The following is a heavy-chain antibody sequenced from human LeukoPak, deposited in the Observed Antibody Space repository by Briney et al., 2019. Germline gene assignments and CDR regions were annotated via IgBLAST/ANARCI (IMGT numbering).Heavy chain of an antibody. D-gene: IGHD2-15*01. CDR2: TYYRSKWYS. CDR3: ARDLRAGYSLPLDS. Sequence: SQTLSHTSAMSGDSLSSNSAAWNCIRHSPTRCLERQRRTYYRSKWYSDYAVSVKSRITINTATSNNQFSLHLNSVTPEDTAVYYCARDLRAGYSLPLDSWGQGTLVTVSS. CDR1: GDSLSSNSAA. V-gene: IGHV6-1*01. J-gene: IGHJ4*02.